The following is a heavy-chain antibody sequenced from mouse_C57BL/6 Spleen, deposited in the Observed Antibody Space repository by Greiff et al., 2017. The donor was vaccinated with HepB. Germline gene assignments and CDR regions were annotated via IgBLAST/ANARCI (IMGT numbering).Heavy chain of an antibody. CDR3: ARGRDDYDGDPGGFAY. D-gene: IGHD2-3*01. V-gene: IGHV1-82*01. CDR2: IYPGDGDT. Sequence: QVQLKESGPELVKPGASVKISCKASGYAFSSSWMNWVKQRPGKGLEWIGRIYPGDGDTNYNGKFKGKATLTADKSSSTAYMQLSSLTSEDSAVYFCARGRDDYDGDPGGFAYWGQGTLVTVSA. CDR1: GYAFSSSW. J-gene: IGHJ3*01.